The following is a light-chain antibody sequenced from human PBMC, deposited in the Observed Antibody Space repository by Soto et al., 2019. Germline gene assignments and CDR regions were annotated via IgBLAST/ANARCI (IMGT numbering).Light chain of an antibody. CDR1: SRDVGAYDY. Sequence: QSALTQPPSASGALGQSVTISCTGTSRDVGAYDYVSWYQHNPGKAPKLKIYEVTKRPSGDPDRFSGSKSGNTASLTVSGLQAEDEADYYCSSYAGNDSFIFGGGTKVTVL. J-gene: IGLJ2*01. CDR3: SSYAGNDSFI. V-gene: IGLV2-8*01. CDR2: EVT.